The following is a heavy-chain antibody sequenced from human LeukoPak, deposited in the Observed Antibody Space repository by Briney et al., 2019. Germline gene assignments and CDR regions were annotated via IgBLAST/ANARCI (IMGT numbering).Heavy chain of an antibody. CDR1: GGSFSGYY. CDR3: AASGGPINWFDP. V-gene: IGHV4-34*01. Sequence: SEILSLTCAVYGGSFSGYYWGWIRQPPGKGLQWTGEITHNGYTNYNPALKSRVTISIDTSKNEFSLKVSSVTAADMAIYYCAASGGPINWFDPWGQGTLVTVSP. CDR2: ITHNGYT. J-gene: IGHJ5*02. D-gene: IGHD3-10*01.